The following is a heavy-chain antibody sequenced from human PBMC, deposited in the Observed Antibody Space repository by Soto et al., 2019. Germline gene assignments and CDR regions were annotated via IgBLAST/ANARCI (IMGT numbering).Heavy chain of an antibody. Sequence: PGGSLRLSCAASGFTFSKYWMHWVRQAPGKGLEWVSYISSSSTIYYADSVKGRFTISRDNSKNTLYLQMNSLRAEDTAVYYCAKSASTPPFKVVQYFDYWGQGTLVTVSS. CDR1: GFTFSKYW. CDR3: AKSASTPPFKVVQYFDY. J-gene: IGHJ4*02. V-gene: IGHV3-48*01. CDR2: ISSSSTI. D-gene: IGHD2-15*01.